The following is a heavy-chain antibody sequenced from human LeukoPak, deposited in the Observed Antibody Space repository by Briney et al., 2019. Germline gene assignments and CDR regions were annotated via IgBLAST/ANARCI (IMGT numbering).Heavy chain of an antibody. CDR1: GYTFTSYG. CDR3: ARGLPWGQNSLYGMDV. Sequence: ASVKVSCKASGYTFTSYGVSWVRQAPGQGLEWMGWISAYNGNTNYAQKVQARVTMTRDTSTSTAYLELRSLRSDDTAVYYCARGLPWGQNSLYGMDVWGQGTTVTVSS. J-gene: IGHJ6*02. V-gene: IGHV1-18*01. CDR2: ISAYNGNT. D-gene: IGHD7-27*01.